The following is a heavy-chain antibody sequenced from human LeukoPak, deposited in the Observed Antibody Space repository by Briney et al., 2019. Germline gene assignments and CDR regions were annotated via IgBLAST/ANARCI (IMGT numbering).Heavy chain of an antibody. V-gene: IGHV3-23*01. D-gene: IGHD4-23*01. J-gene: IGHJ3*01. Sequence: GGSLRLSCAASRFAFHNYAMTWIRQAPEGGLEWVSSISVDGGDIKYTDSAKGRFTISRDNSKGTLYLQMDSLRAEDTAVYYCGKDPNGNFIGAFDFWGQGTMVTVSS. CDR1: RFAFHNYA. CDR2: ISVDGGDI. CDR3: GKDPNGNFIGAFDF.